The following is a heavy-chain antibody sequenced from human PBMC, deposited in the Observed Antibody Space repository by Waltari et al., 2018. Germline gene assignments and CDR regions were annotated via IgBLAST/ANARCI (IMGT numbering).Heavy chain of an antibody. CDR1: GGSISSYY. CDR3: ARGISSSPRAGFDY. CDR2: IYYSGST. D-gene: IGHD6-13*01. Sequence: QVQLQESGPGLVKPSETLSLTCTVSGGSISSYYWSCLRQPPGKGLEWIGYIYYSGSTNYNPSLKSRVTISVDTSKNQFSLKLSSVTAADTAVYYCARGISSSPRAGFDYWGQGTLVTVSS. J-gene: IGHJ4*02. V-gene: IGHV4-59*01.